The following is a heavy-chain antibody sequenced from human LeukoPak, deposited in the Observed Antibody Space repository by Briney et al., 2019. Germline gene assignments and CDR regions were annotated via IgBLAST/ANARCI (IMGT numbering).Heavy chain of an antibody. D-gene: IGHD3-16*01. CDR2: IYYSGST. V-gene: IGHV4-59*01. CDR1: GGSISSYY. Sequence: PSETLSLTCTVSGGSISSYYWSWIRQPPGKGLEWIGYIYYSGSTNYNPSLKSRVTISVDTSKNQFTLKLSAVTAADTAVYYCARGRYGWLPFDHWGQGTLVTVSS. J-gene: IGHJ4*02. CDR3: ARGRYGWLPFDH.